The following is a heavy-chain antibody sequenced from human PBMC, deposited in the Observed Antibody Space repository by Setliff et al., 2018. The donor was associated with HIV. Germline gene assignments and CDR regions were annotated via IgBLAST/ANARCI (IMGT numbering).Heavy chain of an antibody. CDR1: GGSISSYY. V-gene: IGHV4-4*07. CDR3: AREKGRYFDWSHTRDAFDI. D-gene: IGHD3-9*01. J-gene: IGHJ3*02. CDR2: IIHSGGT. Sequence: PSETLSLTCTVSGGSISSYYWSWIRQPAGKGLEWIGEIIHSGGTNYNRSLKSRVTISVDTSKNQFSLKLSSVTAADPAVYYCAREKGRYFDWSHTRDAFDIWGQGTMVTVSS.